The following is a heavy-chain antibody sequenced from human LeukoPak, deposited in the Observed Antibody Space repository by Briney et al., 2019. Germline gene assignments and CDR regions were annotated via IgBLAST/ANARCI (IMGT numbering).Heavy chain of an antibody. J-gene: IGHJ4*02. CDR2: IDHSGNT. CDR3: AATSNYVDY. V-gene: IGHV4-34*01. Sequence: PSETLSLTCAVYGGSLSAYYWTSIRQSPGKGLEWIGEIDHSGNTNYNPSLKSRVTISVDTSKNQFSLKLSSVTAADTAVYYCAATSNYVDYWGQGTLVTVSS. CDR1: GGSLSAYY. D-gene: IGHD2-2*01.